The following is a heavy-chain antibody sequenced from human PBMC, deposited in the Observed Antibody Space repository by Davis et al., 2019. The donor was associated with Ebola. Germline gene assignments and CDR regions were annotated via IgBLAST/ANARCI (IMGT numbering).Heavy chain of an antibody. CDR1: GFTFSSYA. D-gene: IGHD3-16*01. V-gene: IGHV3-30-3*01. CDR3: AAATYDYIWGSYSPYCGMDV. J-gene: IGHJ6*02. CDR2: ISFDGSNK. Sequence: GESLKISCAASGFTFSSYAMHWVRQAPGKGLEWVAVISFDGSNKYSADSVKGRFSISRDNSKNTLYLQMNSLRAEDTAVYYCAAATYDYIWGSYSPYCGMDVWGQGTTVTVSS.